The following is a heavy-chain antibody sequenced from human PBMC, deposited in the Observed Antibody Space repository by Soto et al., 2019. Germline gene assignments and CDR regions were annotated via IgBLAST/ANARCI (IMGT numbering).Heavy chain of an antibody. Sequence: EVQLVESGGGLVQPGGSLRLSCAASGFTVSSNYMSWVRQAPGKGLEWVSVIYSGGSTYYADSVKGRFTISRDNSKNTLYLQMNSLRAEDTAVYYCARDFKTEGRAFDISGQGTMVTVSS. CDR3: ARDFKTEGRAFDI. J-gene: IGHJ3*02. CDR2: IYSGGST. CDR1: GFTVSSNY. V-gene: IGHV3-66*01.